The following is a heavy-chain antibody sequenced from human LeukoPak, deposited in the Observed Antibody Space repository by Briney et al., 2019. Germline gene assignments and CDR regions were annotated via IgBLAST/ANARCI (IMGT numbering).Heavy chain of an antibody. V-gene: IGHV4-59*01. D-gene: IGHD3-22*01. CDR1: GGSISSYY. Sequence: PSETLSLTCTVSGGSISSYYWSWVRQPPGQGLEWIGYIYDSGSTNYNPSLKSRVTISEDTSKNQLSLKLSSVTAADTAVYYCARDLLDYYDSGGYSPLGYWGQGTLVTVSS. J-gene: IGHJ4*02. CDR2: IYDSGST. CDR3: ARDLLDYYDSGGYSPLGY.